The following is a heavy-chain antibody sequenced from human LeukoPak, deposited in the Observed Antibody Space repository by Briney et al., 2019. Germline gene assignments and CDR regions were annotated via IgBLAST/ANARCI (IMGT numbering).Heavy chain of an antibody. D-gene: IGHD4/OR15-4a*01. CDR1: GFSFTDYP. J-gene: IGHJ6*02. CDR3: ARVYGGLDV. V-gene: IGHV3-21*01. CDR2: ISSSSTYI. Sequence: GGSLRLSCATSGFSFTDYPMNWVRQAPGKGLEWVSCISSSSTYIYYADSVEGRFTISRDNAKNSLYLQMNSLRAEDTAVYYCARVYGGLDVWGQGTTVTVSS.